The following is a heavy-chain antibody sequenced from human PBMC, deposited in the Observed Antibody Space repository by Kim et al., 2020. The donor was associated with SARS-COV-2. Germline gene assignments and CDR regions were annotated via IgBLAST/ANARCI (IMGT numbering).Heavy chain of an antibody. CDR3: ARDSPIAAAATYYFDY. V-gene: IGHV1-18*01. J-gene: IGHJ4*02. CDR1: GYTFTSYG. CDR2: ISAYNGNT. Sequence: ASVKVSCKASGYTFTSYGISWVRQAPGQGLEWMGWISAYNGNTNYAQKLQGRVTMTTDTSTSTAYMELRSLRSDDTAVYYCARDSPIAAAATYYFDYWGQGTLVTVSS. D-gene: IGHD6-13*01.